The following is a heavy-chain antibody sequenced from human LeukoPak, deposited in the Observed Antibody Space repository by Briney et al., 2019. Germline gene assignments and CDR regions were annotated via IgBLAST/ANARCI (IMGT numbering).Heavy chain of an antibody. CDR1: GLTVNSSF. CDR3: ARALGGAFYMGV. D-gene: IGHD3-16*01. Sequence: TGGSLRLSCVASGLTVNSSFISWVRQAPGKGLEWVSVFYSGGATYYADSVKGRFTMSRDNSKNTLYLQVNNLRAEDTGVYYCARALGGAFYMGVWGKGTSVTVSS. V-gene: IGHV3-53*01. J-gene: IGHJ6*03. CDR2: FYSGGAT.